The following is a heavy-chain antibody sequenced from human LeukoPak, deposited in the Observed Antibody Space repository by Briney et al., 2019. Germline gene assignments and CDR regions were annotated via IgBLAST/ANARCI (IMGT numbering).Heavy chain of an antibody. J-gene: IGHJ5*02. D-gene: IGHD2-2*01. CDR2: IKQDGSEK. CDR1: GFTFSSYW. Sequence: GGSLSLSCAASGFTFSSYWMSWVRQAPGKGLEWVANIKQDGSEKYYVDSVKGRFTISRDNAKNSLYLQMNSLRAEDTAVYYCARDDCSSISCYHNWFDPWGQGTLVTVSS. V-gene: IGHV3-7*01. CDR3: ARDDCSSISCYHNWFDP.